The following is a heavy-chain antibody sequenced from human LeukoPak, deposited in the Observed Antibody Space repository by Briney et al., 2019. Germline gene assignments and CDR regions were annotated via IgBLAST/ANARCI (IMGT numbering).Heavy chain of an antibody. V-gene: IGHV4-39*07. D-gene: IGHD2-15*01. Sequence: KSSETLSLTCTVSGGSISSSSYYWGWIRQPPGKGLEWIGSIYYSGSTNYNPSLKSRVTISVDTSKNQFSLKLSSVTAADTAVYYCARGYCSGGSCYSYYYYNYMDVWGKGTTVTVSS. J-gene: IGHJ6*03. CDR1: GGSISSSSYY. CDR3: ARGYCSGGSCYSYYYYNYMDV. CDR2: IYYSGST.